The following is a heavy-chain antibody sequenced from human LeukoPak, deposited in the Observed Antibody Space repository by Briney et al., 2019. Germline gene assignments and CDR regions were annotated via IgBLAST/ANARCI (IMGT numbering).Heavy chain of an antibody. CDR1: GGSISSYY. CDR2: ISGSGGST. CDR3: AKEGSSSWDYYFDY. V-gene: IGHV3-23*01. D-gene: IGHD6-13*01. Sequence: ETLSLTCTVSGGSISSYYWSWIRQPPGKGLEWVSAISGSGGSTYYADSVKGRFTISRDNSKNTLYLQMNSLRAEDTAVYYCAKEGSSSWDYYFDYWGQGTLVTVSS. J-gene: IGHJ4*02.